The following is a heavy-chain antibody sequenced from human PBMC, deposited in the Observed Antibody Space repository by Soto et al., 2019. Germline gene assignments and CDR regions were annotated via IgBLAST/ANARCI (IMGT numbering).Heavy chain of an antibody. CDR2: IYYLGST. J-gene: IGHJ4*02. Sequence: ETLSLTCPVCCASRSEYFLSWIRQSPGKGLEWIGYIYYLGSTDYNPSLKSRVTISVDTSKRQFSLRLTSVTAADTAVYYCARDGYDGSGSPYPAFWGPGTQVTVPS. CDR1: CASRSEYF. V-gene: IGHV4-59*01. D-gene: IGHD3-10*01. CDR3: ARDGYDGSGSPYPAF.